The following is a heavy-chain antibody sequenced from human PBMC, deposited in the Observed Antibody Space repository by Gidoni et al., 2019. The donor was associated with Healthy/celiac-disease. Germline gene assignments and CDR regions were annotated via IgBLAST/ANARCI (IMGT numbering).Heavy chain of an antibody. CDR2: ISSSGSTI. CDR3: ARDDLPVSSSSPYYYGMDV. Sequence: QVQLVESGGGLVKPGGSLRLSCAASGFTFSSSYMSWIRQAPGKGLEWVSYISSSGSTIYYADSVKGRFTISRDNAKNSLYLQMNSLRAEDTAVYYCARDDLPVSSSSPYYYGMDVWGQGTTVTVSS. D-gene: IGHD6-6*01. V-gene: IGHV3-11*01. J-gene: IGHJ6*02. CDR1: GFTFSSSY.